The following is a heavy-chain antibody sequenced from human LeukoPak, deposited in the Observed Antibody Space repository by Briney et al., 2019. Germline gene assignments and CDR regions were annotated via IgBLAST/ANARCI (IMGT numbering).Heavy chain of an antibody. J-gene: IGHJ4*02. D-gene: IGHD1-14*01. CDR1: GFTFAGYG. CDR2: IIYDGSNK. Sequence: GGSLRLSCTASGFTFAGYGMHWVRQAPGKGLERVALIIYDGSNKYHVDSVKGRFTVSRDNSKNTLYLQMSSLRAEDTAVYYCAKGIRNYGPTHFDYWGQGTLDTVSS. V-gene: IGHV3-30*18. CDR3: AKGIRNYGPTHFDY.